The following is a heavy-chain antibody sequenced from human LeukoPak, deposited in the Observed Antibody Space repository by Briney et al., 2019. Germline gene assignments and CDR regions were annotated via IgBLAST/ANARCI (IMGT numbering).Heavy chain of an antibody. CDR1: GFTFSNYA. D-gene: IGHD6-13*01. V-gene: IGHV3-23*01. CDR3: ARAVGSSWLYQFDY. J-gene: IGHJ4*02. CDR2: ISGSGILT. Sequence: GGSLRLSCAASGFTFSNYAMNWVRQAPGRGLEWVSGISGSGILTYYADSVKGRFTISRDNSKTTLYLQMNSLRAEDTAVYYCARAVGSSWLYQFDYWGQGTLVTVSS.